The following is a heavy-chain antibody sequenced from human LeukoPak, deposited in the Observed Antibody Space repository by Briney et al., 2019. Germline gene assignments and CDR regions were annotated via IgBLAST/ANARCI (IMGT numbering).Heavy chain of an antibody. CDR1: GYTFTSYG. D-gene: IGHD2-2*01. V-gene: IGHV1-18*03. CDR3: ARAVRGYCSSTSCYHSYFDY. J-gene: IGHJ4*02. Sequence: ASVKVSCKASGYTFTSYGISWVRQAPGQGLEWMGWISAYNGNTNYAQKLQGRVTMTTDTSTSTAYMELRSLRSEDMAVYYCARAVRGYCSSTSCYHSYFDYWGQGTLVTVSS. CDR2: ISAYNGNT.